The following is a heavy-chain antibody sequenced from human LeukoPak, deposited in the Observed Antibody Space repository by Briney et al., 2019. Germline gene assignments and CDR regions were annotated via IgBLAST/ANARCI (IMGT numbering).Heavy chain of an antibody. CDR2: INPNSGGT. D-gene: IGHD2-15*01. V-gene: IGHV1-2*02. CDR1: GYTFTGYY. CDR3: ARDTGNCSGGSCYSNYYYMDV. J-gene: IGHJ6*03. Sequence: GASVKVSCKASGYTFTGYYMHWVRQAPGQGLEWMGWINPNSGGTNYAQKFQGRVTMTRDTSISTAYMELSRLRSDDTAVYYCARDTGNCSGGSCYSNYYYMDVWGKGTTVTISS.